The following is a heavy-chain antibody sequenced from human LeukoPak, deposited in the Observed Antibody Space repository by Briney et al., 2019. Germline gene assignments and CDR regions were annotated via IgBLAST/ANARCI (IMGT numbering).Heavy chain of an antibody. Sequence: SQTLSLTCALSGDSVSSNSAAWNWIRQSPSRGLEWLGRTYYRSKWYNDYAVSVKSRITINPDTSKNQFSLQLNSVTPEDTAVYYCARSPKLTLKDYDYVWGSYRVDAFDIWGQGTMVTVSS. V-gene: IGHV6-1*01. CDR1: GDSVSSNSAA. D-gene: IGHD3-16*02. J-gene: IGHJ3*02. CDR3: ARSPKLTLKDYDYVWGSYRVDAFDI. CDR2: TYYRSKWYN.